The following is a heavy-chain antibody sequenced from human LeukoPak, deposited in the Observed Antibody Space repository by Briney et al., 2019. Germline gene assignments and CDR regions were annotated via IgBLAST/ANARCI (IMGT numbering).Heavy chain of an antibody. CDR2: ISAYNGNT. J-gene: IGHJ4*02. Sequence: ASVKVSCKASGYTFTSYGISWVRQAPGQGLEWMGWISAYNGNTNYAQKLQGRVTMTTDTSTSTAYMELRSLRSDDTAVCYCARYYYDSSGYYHGDYFDYWGQGTLVTVSS. V-gene: IGHV1-18*01. CDR3: ARYYYDSSGYYHGDYFDY. D-gene: IGHD3-22*01. CDR1: GYTFTSYG.